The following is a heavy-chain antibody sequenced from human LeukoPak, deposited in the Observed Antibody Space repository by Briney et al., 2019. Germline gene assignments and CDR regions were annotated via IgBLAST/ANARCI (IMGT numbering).Heavy chain of an antibody. CDR3: ARGRRDYYDSSGHRYYLDY. Sequence: SETLSLTCAVYGGSFSGYYWSWIRQPPGKGLEWVGEINHSGSTNYNPSLKSRVPISVDTSKNQFSLKLSSVTAADTAVYYCARGRRDYYDSSGHRYYLDYWGQGTLVTVSS. D-gene: IGHD3-22*01. CDR1: GGSFSGYY. CDR2: INHSGST. V-gene: IGHV4-34*01. J-gene: IGHJ4*02.